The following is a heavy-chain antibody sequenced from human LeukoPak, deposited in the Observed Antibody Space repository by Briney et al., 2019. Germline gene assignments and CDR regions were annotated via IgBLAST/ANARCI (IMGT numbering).Heavy chain of an antibody. V-gene: IGHV3-73*01. Sequence: GGSLRLSCAASGFTFSGSAMHWVRQASGKGLEWVGRIRSKANSYATAYAASVKGRFTISRDDSKNTAYLQMNSLKTEDTAVYYCAKDYGGSPENFDYWGQGTLVTVSS. D-gene: IGHD4-23*01. CDR2: IRSKANSYAT. CDR3: AKDYGGSPENFDY. J-gene: IGHJ4*02. CDR1: GFTFSGSA.